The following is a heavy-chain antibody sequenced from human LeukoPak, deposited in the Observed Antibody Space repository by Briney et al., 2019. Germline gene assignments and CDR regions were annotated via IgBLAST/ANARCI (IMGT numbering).Heavy chain of an antibody. CDR3: ARGGITMVRGVTVFDY. D-gene: IGHD3-10*01. CDR1: EFTFSSYW. J-gene: IGHJ4*02. CDR2: IKQDGSEK. Sequence: PGGSLRLSCAASEFTFSSYWMGWVRQAPGKGLEWVANIKQDGSEKYYVDSVKGRFTISRDNAKNSLYLQMNSLRAEDTAVYYCARGGITMVRGVTVFDYWGQGTLVTVSS. V-gene: IGHV3-7*01.